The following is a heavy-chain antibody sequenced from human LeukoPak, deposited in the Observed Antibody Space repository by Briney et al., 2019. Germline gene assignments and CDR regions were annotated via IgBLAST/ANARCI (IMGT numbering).Heavy chain of an antibody. D-gene: IGHD3-3*01. CDR2: IYYSGSI. V-gene: IGHV4-61*10. J-gene: IGHJ4*02. CDR1: GGSISSGSYY. CDR3: ARGELRFFHY. Sequence: SQTLSLTCTVSGGSISSGSYYWSWIRQPAGKGLEWIGYIYYSGSINYNPSLKSRVTISVDTSKNQFSLKLSSVTAADTAVYYCARGELRFFHYWGQGTLVTVSS.